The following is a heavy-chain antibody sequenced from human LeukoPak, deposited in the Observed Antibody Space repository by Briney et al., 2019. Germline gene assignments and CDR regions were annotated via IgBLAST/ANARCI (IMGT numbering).Heavy chain of an antibody. Sequence: SETLSLTCAVSGYSISSGYYWGWIRQPPGKGLEWIGSIYHSGSTYYNPSLKSRVTISVDTSKNQFSLKLSSVTAADTAVYYCARHDNPGLDYDFWSGYYSAGGFDPWGQGTLVTVSS. J-gene: IGHJ5*02. CDR2: IYHSGST. D-gene: IGHD3-3*01. V-gene: IGHV4-38-2*01. CDR1: GYSISSGYY. CDR3: ARHDNPGLDYDFWSGYYSAGGFDP.